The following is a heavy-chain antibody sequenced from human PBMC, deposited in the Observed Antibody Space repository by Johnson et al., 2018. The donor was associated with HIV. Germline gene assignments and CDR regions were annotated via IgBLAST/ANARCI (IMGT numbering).Heavy chain of an antibody. CDR1: GFSFSSYG. Sequence: VQVVESGGGVVQPGKSLRLSCVASGFSFSSYGMHWVRQATGKGLEWVSAIGTAGDTYYPGSVKGRFTISRDNSKGTLYLHMDGLRPEDPALYYCARDLGERECEEWASDYYDFGRDLPCQDPRGVVGTFDVWGQGTMVTVSS. J-gene: IGHJ3*01. CDR3: ARDLGERECEEWASDYYDFGRDLPCQDPRGVVGTFDV. D-gene: IGHD3-3*01. CDR2: IGTAGDT. V-gene: IGHV3-13*01.